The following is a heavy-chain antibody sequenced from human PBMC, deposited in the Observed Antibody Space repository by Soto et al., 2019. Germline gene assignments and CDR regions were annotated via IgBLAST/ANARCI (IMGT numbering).Heavy chain of an antibody. D-gene: IGHD6-19*01. CDR1: GFTFSTYA. J-gene: IGHJ5*02. CDR3: GKGQASIAVDWFDP. V-gene: IGHV3-23*01. Sequence: EVQLLESGGGLVQPGGSLRLSCAASGFTFSTYAMSWVRQAPGKGLEWVSGISGSGVSTHYADSVKGRFTISRDNSKNTLYLQMNSLRAEDTAVYYCGKGQASIAVDWFDPWGQGTLVTVSS. CDR2: ISGSGVST.